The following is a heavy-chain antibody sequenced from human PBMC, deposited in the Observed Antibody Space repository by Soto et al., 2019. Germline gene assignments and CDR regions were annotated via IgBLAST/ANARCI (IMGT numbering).Heavy chain of an antibody. D-gene: IGHD6-19*01. Sequence: QVQLVQSGAEVKKPGASVRVSCKASGYTFTSYYMHWVRQAPGQGLEWMGIINPSGGSTSYAQKFQGRVTMTRDTSTSTVYMELSSLRSEDTAVYYCARAVIAVAGLDYWGQGTLVTVSS. V-gene: IGHV1-46*01. CDR2: INPSGGST. J-gene: IGHJ4*02. CDR1: GYTFTSYY. CDR3: ARAVIAVAGLDY.